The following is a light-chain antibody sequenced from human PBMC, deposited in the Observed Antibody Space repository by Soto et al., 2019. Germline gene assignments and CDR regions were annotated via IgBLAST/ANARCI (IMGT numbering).Light chain of an antibody. Sequence: QSALTQPASVSESPGQSITISCTGTNSDIGAYNSVSWYQQHPGKAPKLLIYDVSNRPSGISTRFSGSKSGSTASLTISGLQAEDEADYYCSSYTTSYTLVFGGGTKLTVL. V-gene: IGLV2-14*03. CDR3: SSYTTSYTLV. CDR2: DVS. J-gene: IGLJ3*02. CDR1: NSDIGAYNS.